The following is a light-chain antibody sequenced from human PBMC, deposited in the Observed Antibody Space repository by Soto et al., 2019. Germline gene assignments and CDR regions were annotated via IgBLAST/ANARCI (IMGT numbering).Light chain of an antibody. CDR1: QILYNF. Sequence: DIQMTQSPSSLSASVGDRITISCRASQILYNFLNWCQQKPGKAPKLLIYAASTLQSGVPSRFSGSGSGTEFTLTISRLQPDDFATDYCQQTYSSPRTFGHGTKVEIK. CDR2: AAS. CDR3: QQTYSSPRT. J-gene: IGKJ1*01. V-gene: IGKV1-39*01.